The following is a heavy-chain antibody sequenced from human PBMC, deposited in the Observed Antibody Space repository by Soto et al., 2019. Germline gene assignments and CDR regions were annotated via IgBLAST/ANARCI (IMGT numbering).Heavy chain of an antibody. Sequence: SETLSLTCTVSGASISSPSYYWGWIRLSPGKGLEWLGSIYYSGTTHYNPSLKSRVSLSVDTSKMQFSLNLASVTAADTAVYYCARLLPGYSAYVFAFVDWGQGALVTVSS. CDR3: ARLLPGYSAYVFAFVD. J-gene: IGHJ4*02. CDR2: IYYSGTT. CDR1: GASISSPSYY. V-gene: IGHV4-39*01. D-gene: IGHD5-12*01.